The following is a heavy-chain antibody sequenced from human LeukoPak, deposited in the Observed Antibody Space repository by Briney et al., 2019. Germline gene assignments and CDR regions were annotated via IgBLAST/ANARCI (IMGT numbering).Heavy chain of an antibody. Sequence: SETLSLTCTVSGGSISSSSYYWGWIRQPPGKGLEWIGSIYYSGSTYYNPSLKSRVTISVDTSKNQFSLKLSSVTAADTAVYYCARHELVASYYDSSGYRNWFDPWGQGTLGTVSS. CDR1: GGSISSSSYY. CDR2: IYYSGST. D-gene: IGHD3-22*01. CDR3: ARHELVASYYDSSGYRNWFDP. J-gene: IGHJ5*02. V-gene: IGHV4-39*01.